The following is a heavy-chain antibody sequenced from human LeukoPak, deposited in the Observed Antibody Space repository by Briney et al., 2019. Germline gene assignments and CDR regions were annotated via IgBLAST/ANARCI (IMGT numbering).Heavy chain of an antibody. CDR2: INHSGST. CDR3: ARCGTHSRGRIVVVPAALRWFDP. Sequence: SSETLSLTCAVYGGSFSGYYWSWIRQPPGKGLEWIGEINHSGSTNYNPSLKSRVTISVDTSKNQFSLKLSSVTAADTAVYYCARCGTHSRGRIVVVPAALRWFDPWGQGTLVTASS. V-gene: IGHV4-34*01. D-gene: IGHD2-2*01. J-gene: IGHJ5*02. CDR1: GGSFSGYY.